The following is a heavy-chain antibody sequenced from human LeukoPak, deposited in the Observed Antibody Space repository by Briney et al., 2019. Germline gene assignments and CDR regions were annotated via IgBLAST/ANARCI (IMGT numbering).Heavy chain of an antibody. V-gene: IGHV4-59*08. J-gene: IGHJ4*02. CDR2: IYYSGST. Sequence: SETLSLTCTVSGGSISSYYWSWIRQPPGKGLEWIGYIYYSGSTNYNPSLKSRVTISVDTSKNQFSLKLSSVTAADTAVYYCARGLGYFDYWGQGTLVTVSS. CDR3: ARGLGYFDY. D-gene: IGHD3-16*01. CDR1: GGSISSYY.